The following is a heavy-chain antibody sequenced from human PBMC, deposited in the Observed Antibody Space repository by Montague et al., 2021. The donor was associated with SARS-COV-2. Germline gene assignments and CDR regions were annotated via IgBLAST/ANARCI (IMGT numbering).Heavy chain of an antibody. Sequence: SETLSLTCAVYGGSFSGYYWTWIRQPPGKGLEWIGEINHSGSTNXHPSLKSRVTISVDTSKNQFSLKLRSVTAADTAVYYCARGQPPRITFGGIISYGVDVGGQGTTVTVSS. V-gene: IGHV4-34*01. CDR3: ARGQPPRITFGGIISYGVDV. CDR2: INHSGST. CDR1: GGSFSGYY. J-gene: IGHJ6*02. D-gene: IGHD3-16*02.